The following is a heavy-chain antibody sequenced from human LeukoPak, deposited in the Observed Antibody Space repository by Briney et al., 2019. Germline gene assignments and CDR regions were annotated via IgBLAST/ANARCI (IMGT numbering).Heavy chain of an antibody. D-gene: IGHD3/OR15-3a*01. CDR2: ISSHETNK. V-gene: IGHV3-30-3*01. CDR1: GFSFDNFA. CDR3: ARGRDFWTRVLDH. J-gene: IGHJ4*02. Sequence: GGSLRLSCAASGFSFDNFALHWVRQAPGKGLEWVAVISSHETNKYYADSVKGRFTISRDNSKNTLYLQMNSLKIEDTAVYYCARGRDFWTRVLDHWGQGTLVTVSS.